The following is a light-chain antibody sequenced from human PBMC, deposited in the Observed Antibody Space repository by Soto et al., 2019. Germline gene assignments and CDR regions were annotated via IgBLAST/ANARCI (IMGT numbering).Light chain of an antibody. CDR1: QYIGDF. Sequence: DIQMTQSPSSLSASVGDRVAITCRASQYIGDFLNWYQQTPGKAPKLLIFGASNLHIGVTSRFSGSGSGTEFTLTINNLQRVDFVTYYCQESFFTLGTFGRGTKV. CDR3: QESFFTLGT. J-gene: IGKJ1*01. CDR2: GAS. V-gene: IGKV1-39*01.